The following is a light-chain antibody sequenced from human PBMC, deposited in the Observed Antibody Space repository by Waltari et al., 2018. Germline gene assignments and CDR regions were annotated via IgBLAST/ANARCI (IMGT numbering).Light chain of an antibody. CDR2: EVS. V-gene: IGLV2-23*02. Sequence: QSALTQTASVSGSPGQSITISCTGTSSDIGSFNLVSWYQQHPGKAPKLMIYEVSQRPSGVSNRFAGSKSANPASLTISGLQAEDEADYYCCSYAGTIPFVFGTGTKVTVL. CDR3: CSYAGTIPFV. J-gene: IGLJ1*01. CDR1: SSDIGSFNL.